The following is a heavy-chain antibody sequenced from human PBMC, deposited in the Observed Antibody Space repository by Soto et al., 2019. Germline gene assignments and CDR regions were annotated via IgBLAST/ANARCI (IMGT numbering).Heavy chain of an antibody. CDR1: GYTFTSYG. Sequence: ASVKVSCKASGYTFTSYGISWVRQAPGQGLEWMGWINAGNGNTKYSQKFQGRVTITRDTSASTAYMELSSLRSEDTAVYYCARGSSVVLVPAMGTLWFDPWGQGTLVTVSS. D-gene: IGHD2-2*01. V-gene: IGHV1-3*01. J-gene: IGHJ5*02. CDR2: INAGNGNT. CDR3: ARGSSVVLVPAMGTLWFDP.